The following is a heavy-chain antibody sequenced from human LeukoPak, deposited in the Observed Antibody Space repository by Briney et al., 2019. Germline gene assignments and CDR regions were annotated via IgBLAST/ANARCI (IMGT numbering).Heavy chain of an antibody. D-gene: IGHD3-10*02. CDR2: ITSSSSTI. V-gene: IGHV3-48*04. CDR3: AELGITMIGGV. Sequence: GGSLRLSCKASGFTFSSWSMNWVRQAPGKGLEWVPNITSSSSTIEYADSVKGRFTISRDNAKNSLYLQMNSLRAEDTAVYYCAELGITMIGGVWGKGTTVTISS. J-gene: IGHJ6*04. CDR1: GFTFSSWS.